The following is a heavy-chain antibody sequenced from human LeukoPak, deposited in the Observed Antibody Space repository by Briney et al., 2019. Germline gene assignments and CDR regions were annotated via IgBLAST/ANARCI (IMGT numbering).Heavy chain of an antibody. CDR2: ISSSSSYI. CDR1: GFTFSSYS. D-gene: IGHD2-2*01. J-gene: IGHJ5*02. Sequence: GGSLRLSCAASGFTFSSYSMNWVRQAPGKGLEWVSSISSSSSYIYYADSVKGRFTISRDNAKNSLYLQMNSLRAEDTAVYYCAKLAGSSQLNWFDPWGQGTLVTVPS. CDR3: AKLAGSSQLNWFDP. V-gene: IGHV3-21*01.